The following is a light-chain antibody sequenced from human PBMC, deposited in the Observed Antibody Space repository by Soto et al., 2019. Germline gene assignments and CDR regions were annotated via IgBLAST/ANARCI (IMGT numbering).Light chain of an antibody. CDR2: EVT. CDR3: SSYTTTNTYV. CDR1: SSDVGNYNS. J-gene: IGLJ1*01. Sequence: QSALTQPASVSGSPGQSITISCTGTSSDVGNYNSVSWYQQHPGKAPKLMIYEVTNRSSGVSNRFSGTKSGNMASLTISGLQGEDEADYYCSSYTTTNTYVFGTGTKLTVL. V-gene: IGLV2-14*01.